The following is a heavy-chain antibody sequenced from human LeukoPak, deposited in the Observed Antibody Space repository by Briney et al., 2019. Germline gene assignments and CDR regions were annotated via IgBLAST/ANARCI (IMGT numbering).Heavy chain of an antibody. D-gene: IGHD1-26*01. CDR3: ARGEDSFSH. J-gene: IGHJ4*02. CDR2: TYYRSKWYN. V-gene: IGHV6-1*01. Sequence: SETLSLTCAISGDSVSSNSAAWNWIRQSPSRGLEWLGRTYYRSKWYNDYAISVKSRITFTPDTSENQFSLQLNSMTPEDTAVYYCARGEDSFSHWGQGTLVTVSS. CDR1: GDSVSSNSAA.